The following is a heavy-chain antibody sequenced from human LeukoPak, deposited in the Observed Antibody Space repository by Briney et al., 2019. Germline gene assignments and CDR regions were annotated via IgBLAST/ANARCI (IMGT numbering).Heavy chain of an antibody. CDR3: ARSGSYYSPFDY. CDR2: ISGSGGSS. D-gene: IGHD3-10*01. CDR1: GFTFSSYA. Sequence: GGSLRLSCAASGFTFSSYAMSWVRQAPGKGLEWVSAISGSGGSSYYADSVKGRFTISRDNSKNTLYLQMNSLRAEDTAVYYCARSGSYYSPFDYWGQGTLVTVSS. V-gene: IGHV3-23*01. J-gene: IGHJ4*02.